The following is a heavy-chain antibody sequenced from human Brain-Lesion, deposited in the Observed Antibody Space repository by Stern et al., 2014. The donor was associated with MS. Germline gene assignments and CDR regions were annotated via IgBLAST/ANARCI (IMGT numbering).Heavy chain of an antibody. CDR1: GGSVSSTSYA. V-gene: IGHV4-39*02. Sequence: QLVESGPGLVKPSETLSLTCTVAGGSVSSTSYAWAWIRQPPGKGLEWIGTIYYSGNTYYSPSPRSRLTISQDPSKNRFSRQLRSVTAADTAVYYCAGEEDIRYCSGGSCTGNWFDPWGQGTLVTVSS. D-gene: IGHD2-15*01. J-gene: IGHJ5*02. CDR2: IYYSGNT. CDR3: AGEEDIRYCSGGSCTGNWFDP.